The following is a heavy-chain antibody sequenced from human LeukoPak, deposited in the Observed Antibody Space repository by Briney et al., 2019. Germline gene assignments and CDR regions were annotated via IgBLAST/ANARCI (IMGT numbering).Heavy chain of an antibody. CDR2: INPNSGGT. J-gene: IGHJ5*02. D-gene: IGHD1-26*01. CDR3: ARDRVGATPTNWFDP. CDR1: GYTFTGYY. Sequence: GASVKVSCKASGYTFTGYYMHWVRQAPGQGLEWMGWINPNSGGTNYAQKFQGRVTMTRDTSISTAYMELSRLRFDDTAVHYCARDRVGATPTNWFDPWGQGNLVTVSS. V-gene: IGHV1-2*02.